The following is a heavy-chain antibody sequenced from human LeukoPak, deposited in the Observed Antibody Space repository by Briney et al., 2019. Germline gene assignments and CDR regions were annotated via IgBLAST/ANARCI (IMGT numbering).Heavy chain of an antibody. Sequence: PSQTLSLTCTVSGGSISSGSYYWSWIRQPAGKGLEWIGRIYTSGSTNYNPSLKNRVTISVDTSKNQFSLKLSSVTAADTAVYYCARGRMVRGVIAGYFDYWGQGTLVTVSS. J-gene: IGHJ4*02. CDR1: GGSISSGSYY. CDR3: ARGRMVRGVIAGYFDY. V-gene: IGHV4-61*02. CDR2: IYTSGST. D-gene: IGHD3-10*01.